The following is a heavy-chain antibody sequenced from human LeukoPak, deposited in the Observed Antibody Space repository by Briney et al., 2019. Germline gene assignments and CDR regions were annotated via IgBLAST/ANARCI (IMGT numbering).Heavy chain of an antibody. D-gene: IGHD2-2*01. CDR3: ARDSYSTSCHDY. V-gene: IGHV4-39*07. Sequence: PSETLSLTCTVSGGSISSNSYFWGWIRQPPGKGLEWIGRIYSSGSTNYNPSLKSRVTLSVDTSKNEFSLKLSSVTAADTAVYYCARDSYSTSCHDYWGQGILVTVSS. CDR1: GGSISSNSYF. J-gene: IGHJ4*02. CDR2: IYSSGST.